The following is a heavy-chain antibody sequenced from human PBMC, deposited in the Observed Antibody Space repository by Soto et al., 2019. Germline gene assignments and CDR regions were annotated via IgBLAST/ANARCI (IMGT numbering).Heavy chain of an antibody. D-gene: IGHD6-19*01. CDR1: GASINTNW. CDR3: ARHIAVPTTRGFDY. V-gene: IGHV4-4*02. Sequence: QVHLQESGPGLVKPSGTLSLTCAVSGASINTNWWSWVRQPPGKGLEWIGEIYHSGSTNYNPSLGGXAXXSLDKSKNQFSLKLSSVTAADTAVYYCARHIAVPTTRGFDYWGQGALVTVSS. J-gene: IGHJ4*02. CDR2: IYHSGST.